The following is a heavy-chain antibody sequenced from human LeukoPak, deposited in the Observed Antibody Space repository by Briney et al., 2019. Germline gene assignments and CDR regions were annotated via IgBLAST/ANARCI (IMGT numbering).Heavy chain of an antibody. D-gene: IGHD6-19*01. CDR2: IYYRGST. CDR1: GASISSYY. CDR3: ASSLDSSGWHFGVY. J-gene: IGHJ4*02. Sequence: PSETLSLTCTVSGASISSYYWSWIRQPPGKGLEWIGYIYYRGSTNYNPSLKSRVTISVDTSKNQFSLKLSSVTAADTALYYCASSLDSSGWHFGVYWGQGTLVTVSS. V-gene: IGHV4-59*01.